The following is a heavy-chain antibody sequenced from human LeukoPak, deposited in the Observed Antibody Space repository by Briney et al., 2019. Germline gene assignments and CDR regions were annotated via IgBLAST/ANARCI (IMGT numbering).Heavy chain of an antibody. V-gene: IGHV4-39*01. Sequence: PSETLSLTCTASGGSINRSSYYWGWIRQSLGKGLEWIGNIFYSGSTYYNTSLKSRVTISVDTSKNQFSLKLNSVTAADTAVYYCARSDYDDTSAFDYWGQGTLVTVSS. CDR1: GGSINRSSYY. CDR2: IFYSGST. D-gene: IGHD3-22*01. J-gene: IGHJ4*02. CDR3: ARSDYDDTSAFDY.